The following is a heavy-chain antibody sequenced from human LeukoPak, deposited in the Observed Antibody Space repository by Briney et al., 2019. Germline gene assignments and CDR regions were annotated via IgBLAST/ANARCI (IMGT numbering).Heavy chain of an antibody. D-gene: IGHD6-13*01. CDR1: GFTFDDYA. CDR3: AKGLYSSSCPDY. Sequence: PGRSLRLSCAASGFTFDDYAMHWVRQAPGKGLEWVSGISWNIGSIGYADSVKGRFTISRDNAKNSLYLQMDSLRAEDTALYYCAKGLYSSSCPDYWGQGTLVTVSS. J-gene: IGHJ4*02. V-gene: IGHV3-9*01. CDR2: ISWNIGSI.